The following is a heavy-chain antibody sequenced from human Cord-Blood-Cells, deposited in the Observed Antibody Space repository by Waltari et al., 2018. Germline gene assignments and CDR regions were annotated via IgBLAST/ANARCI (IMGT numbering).Heavy chain of an antibody. CDR2: ISSSSSYI. CDR1: GFTFSTYS. J-gene: IGHJ3*02. Sequence: EVQLVDSGGGLVKPGGSLRLSCAASGFTFSTYSLNWVRQAPGKGREWVSSISSSSSYIYYADSVKGRFTISRDNAKNSLYLQMNSLRAEDTAVYYCARVRGLRHAFDIWGQGTMVTVSS. CDR3: ARVRGLRHAFDI. D-gene: IGHD2-21*01. V-gene: IGHV3-21*01.